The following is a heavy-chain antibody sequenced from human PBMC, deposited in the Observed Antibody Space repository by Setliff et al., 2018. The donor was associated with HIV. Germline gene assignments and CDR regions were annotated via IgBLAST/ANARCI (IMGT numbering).Heavy chain of an antibody. CDR2: IYYSGST. Sequence: PSETLSLTCTVSGGSISSYYWSWIRQPPGKGLEWIGYIYYSGSTNYNPSLKSRVTISVDTSKNQFSLKLSSVTAADTAVYYCATSTVTTFLDYYYMDVWGKGTTVTVSS. V-gene: IGHV4-59*08. J-gene: IGHJ6*03. CDR1: GGSISSYY. CDR3: ATSTVTTFLDYYYMDV. D-gene: IGHD4-4*01.